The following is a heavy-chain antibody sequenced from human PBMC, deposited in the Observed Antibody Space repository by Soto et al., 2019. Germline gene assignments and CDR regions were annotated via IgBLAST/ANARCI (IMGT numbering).Heavy chain of an antibody. CDR1: GFTVSSNY. Sequence: GGSLRLSCAASGFTVSSNYMSWVRQAPGKGLEWVSVIYSCGSTYYADFVKGRFTISRDNSKNTLYLQMNSLRAEDTAVYYCARGRGGSCYNYYYYGMDVWGQGATVTVSS. V-gene: IGHV3-66*03. CDR3: ARGRGGSCYNYYYYGMDV. D-gene: IGHD2-15*01. J-gene: IGHJ6*02. CDR2: IYSCGST.